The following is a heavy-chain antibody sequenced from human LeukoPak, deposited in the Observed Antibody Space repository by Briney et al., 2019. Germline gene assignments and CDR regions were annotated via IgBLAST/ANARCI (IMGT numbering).Heavy chain of an antibody. CDR2: ISYDGSNK. D-gene: IGHD6-6*01. CDR3: ARGSSSSHYYYGMDV. Sequence: GGSLRLSRAAPGFTLTSYAMQSVSPAPGKRLEWVSDISYDGSNKYYADSVKGRFSTSRDTSKNTLYLQMNSLRAEDTAVYYCARGSSSSHYYYGMDVWGQGTTVTVSS. J-gene: IGHJ6*02. CDR1: GFTLTSYA. V-gene: IGHV3-30-3*01.